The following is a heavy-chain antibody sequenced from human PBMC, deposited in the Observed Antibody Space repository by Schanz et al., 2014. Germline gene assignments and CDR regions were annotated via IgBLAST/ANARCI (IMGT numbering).Heavy chain of an antibody. D-gene: IGHD6-13*01. V-gene: IGHV1-46*03. CDR2: VNPSVRGT. J-gene: IGHJ4*02. CDR3: ARDGVDAAAGGNY. Sequence: QVQLVQSGAEVKKPGASVKVSCKASGYTFTSDSMHWVRQAPGQGLEWMGIVNPSVRGTHFARECQGRVTVTSDTSTSTVYMELSSLRSEDTAVYYCARDGVDAAAGGNYWGQGTLVTVSS. CDR1: GYTFTSDS.